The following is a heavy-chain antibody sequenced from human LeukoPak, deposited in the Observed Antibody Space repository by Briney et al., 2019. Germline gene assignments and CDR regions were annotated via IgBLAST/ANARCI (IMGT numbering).Heavy chain of an antibody. Sequence: GGSLRLSCAASGFTFSSYEMNCVRQAPGKGREWVSYISSSDSTIYYADSVKGRFTISRDNAKNSLYLQMDSLRAEDTAVYYCGRDGDQQLANDAFDIWGQGTMVTVSS. CDR1: GFTFSSYE. J-gene: IGHJ3*02. V-gene: IGHV3-48*03. CDR2: ISSSDSTI. D-gene: IGHD6-13*01. CDR3: GRDGDQQLANDAFDI.